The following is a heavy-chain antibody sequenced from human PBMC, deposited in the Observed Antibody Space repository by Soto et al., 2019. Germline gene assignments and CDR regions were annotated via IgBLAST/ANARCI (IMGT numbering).Heavy chain of an antibody. CDR3: ASGGDYDAFDI. CDR1: GGTFSSYT. V-gene: IGHV1-69*02. J-gene: IGHJ3*02. Sequence: QVQLVQSGAAVKKPGSSVKVSCKASGGTFSSYTISWVRQAPGQGLEWMGRIIPILGIANYAQKCQGRVTITADKSTSTADMELSRLRSEDTAVYYCASGGDYDAFDIWGQGTMVTVSS. CDR2: IIPILGIA. D-gene: IGHD4-17*01.